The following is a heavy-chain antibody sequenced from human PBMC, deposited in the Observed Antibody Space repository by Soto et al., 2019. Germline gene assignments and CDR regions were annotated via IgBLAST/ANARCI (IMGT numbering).Heavy chain of an antibody. CDR1: GGSISNNNYY. Sequence: QLQLQESGPGLVKPSETLSLTCTVSGGSISNNNYYWGWIRQPPGKGLEWIGSIYYSGSTYYNPSLKSRVTISVDRSKNQFSLKLSYVTAADTALYYCARSPLNYWGQGTLVTVSS. V-gene: IGHV4-39*01. J-gene: IGHJ4*02. CDR3: ARSPLNY. CDR2: IYYSGST.